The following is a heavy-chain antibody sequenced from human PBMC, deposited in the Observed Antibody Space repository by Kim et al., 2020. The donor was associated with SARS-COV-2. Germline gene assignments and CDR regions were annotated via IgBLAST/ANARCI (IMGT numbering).Heavy chain of an antibody. Sequence: KYYADSGKGRFTISRDESKNTLFLQMNSLRAEDTAVYYCATMVWGVINDYWGQGTLVTVSS. J-gene: IGHJ4*02. V-gene: IGHV3-30*02. CDR3: ATMVWGVINDY. D-gene: IGHD3-10*01.